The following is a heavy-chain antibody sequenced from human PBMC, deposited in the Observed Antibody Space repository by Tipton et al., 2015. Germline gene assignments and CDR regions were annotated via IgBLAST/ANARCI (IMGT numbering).Heavy chain of an antibody. D-gene: IGHD4-23*01. J-gene: IGHJ4*02. V-gene: IGHV4-59*01. CDR1: SDSISKYY. CDR2: IQYSGST. CDR3: ARARGRHGGLFDS. Sequence: TLSLTCSVSSDSISKYYWSWIRQPPGKELEWIGYIQYSGSTNYNPSLKSRVTISVDTSKTQFSLEMRSVTATDTAVYYCARARGRHGGLFDSWGQGTQVTVSS.